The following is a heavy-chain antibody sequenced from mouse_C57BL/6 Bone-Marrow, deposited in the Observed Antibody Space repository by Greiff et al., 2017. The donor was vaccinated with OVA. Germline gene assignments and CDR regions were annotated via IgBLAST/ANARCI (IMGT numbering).Heavy chain of an antibody. V-gene: IGHV1-19*01. CDR3: ASPITTVVD. Sequence: SGPVLVKPGASVKMSCKASGYTFTDYYMNWVKQSHGKSLEWIGVINPYNGGTSYNQKFKGKATLTVDKSSSTAYMELNSLTSEDSAVYYCASPITTVVDWGQGTLVTVSA. CDR1: GYTFTDYY. D-gene: IGHD1-1*01. CDR2: INPYNGGT. J-gene: IGHJ3*01.